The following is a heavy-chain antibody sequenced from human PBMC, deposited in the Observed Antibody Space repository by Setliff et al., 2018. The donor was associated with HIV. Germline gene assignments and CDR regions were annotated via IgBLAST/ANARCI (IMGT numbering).Heavy chain of an antibody. J-gene: IGHJ5*02. CDR1: GGTFSSYV. CDR3: ARDFSGQQLVGGWFDP. V-gene: IGHV1-69*13. D-gene: IGHD6-13*01. CDR2: IIPIFGTA. Sequence: SVKVSCKASGGTFSSYVISWVRQAPGQGLEWMGGIIPIFGTANYAQKFQGRVTLTADESTSTAYMELSSLRSDDTAVYYCARDFSGQQLVGGWFDPWGQGTLVTVSS.